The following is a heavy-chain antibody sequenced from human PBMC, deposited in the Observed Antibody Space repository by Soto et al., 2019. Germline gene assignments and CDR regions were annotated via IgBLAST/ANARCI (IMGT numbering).Heavy chain of an antibody. J-gene: IGHJ6*02. D-gene: IGHD1-26*01. CDR3: ASLGELRPYYYGMDV. V-gene: IGHV4-4*02. CDR1: GGSISSSNW. CDR2: IYQSGST. Sequence: SETLSLTCAVSGGSISSSNWWSWVRQPPGKELERIGEIYQSGSTNYNPSLKSRVTISVDTSKNQFSLKLSSVTAADTAVYYCASLGELRPYYYGMDVWGQGTTVTVSS.